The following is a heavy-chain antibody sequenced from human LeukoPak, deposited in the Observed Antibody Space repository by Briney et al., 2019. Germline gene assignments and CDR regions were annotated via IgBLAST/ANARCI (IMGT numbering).Heavy chain of an antibody. D-gene: IGHD3-10*01. CDR2: ISYYGSNK. V-gene: IGHV3-30-3*01. CDR1: GFPFSSYA. J-gene: IGHJ3*02. CDR3: ARGKGWFHAFDI. Sequence: GGSLRLSCAASGFPFSSYAMLWVRQAPGKGLEWVAVISYYGSNKYYADPVKGRFTISRDNSKNTLYLQMNSLRAEDAAVYYCARGKGWFHAFDIWGQGTMVTVSS.